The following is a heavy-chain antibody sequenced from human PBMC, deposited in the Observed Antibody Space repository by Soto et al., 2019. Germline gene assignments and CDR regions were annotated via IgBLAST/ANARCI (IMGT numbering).Heavy chain of an antibody. CDR3: ARLSSGGKCSLPDF. CDR2: ISGCGGST. J-gene: IGHJ4*02. CDR1: GFTFSSFA. D-gene: IGHD2-15*01. V-gene: IGHV3-23*01. Sequence: GGSLRLSCAASGFTFSSFAMSWVRQAPGKGLDWVSAISGCGGSTYSADSVKGRFTISRDNSKNTLYLQMRSLSAEDTAVYYCARLSSGGKCSLPDFCGQGSLLTVSS.